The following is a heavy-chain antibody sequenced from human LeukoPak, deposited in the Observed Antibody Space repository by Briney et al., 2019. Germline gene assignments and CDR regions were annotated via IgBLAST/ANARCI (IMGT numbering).Heavy chain of an antibody. CDR2: ISSSSSYI. Sequence: GGSLRLSCAASGFTFSSYSMNWVRQAPGKGLEWVSSISSSSSYIYYADSVKGRFTISRDNAKNSLYLQMNSLRAEDTAVYYCARDRRTSITMVRGVIIIAPHHWGQGTLVTVSS. D-gene: IGHD3-10*01. CDR1: GFTFSSYS. J-gene: IGHJ5*02. V-gene: IGHV3-21*01. CDR3: ARDRRTSITMVRGVIIIAPHH.